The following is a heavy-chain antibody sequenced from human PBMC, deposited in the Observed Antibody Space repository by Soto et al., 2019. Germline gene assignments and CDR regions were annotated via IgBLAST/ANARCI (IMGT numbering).Heavy chain of an antibody. CDR1: GYTFTGYY. CDR3: ARGLSLVVAANYYYYGMDV. V-gene: IGHV1-2*04. J-gene: IGHJ6*02. CDR2: INPNSGGT. Sequence: GASVKVSCKASGYTFTGYYMHWVRQAPGQGLEWMGWINPNSGGTNYAQKFQGWVTMTRDTSISTAYMELSRLRSDDTAVYYCARGLSLVVAANYYYYGMDVWGQGTTVTV. D-gene: IGHD2-15*01.